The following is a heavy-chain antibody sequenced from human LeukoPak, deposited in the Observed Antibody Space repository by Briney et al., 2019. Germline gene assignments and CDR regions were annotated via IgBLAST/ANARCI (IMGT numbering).Heavy chain of an antibody. CDR2: ISSSGSTI. J-gene: IGHJ4*02. D-gene: IGHD2-15*01. CDR1: GFTFSSYE. V-gene: IGHV3-48*03. CDR3: ARGYDIVVVVAATGLDY. Sequence: GGSLRLSCAASGFTFSSYEMNWVRQAPGKGLEWVSYISSSGSTIYYADSVKGRFTISRDNAKNSLYLRMNSLRAEDTAVYYCARGYDIVVVVAATGLDYWGQGTLVTVSS.